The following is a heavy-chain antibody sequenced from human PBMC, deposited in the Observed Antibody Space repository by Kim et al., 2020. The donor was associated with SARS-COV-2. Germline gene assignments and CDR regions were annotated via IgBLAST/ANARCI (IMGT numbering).Heavy chain of an antibody. CDR3: ARDRTQDSSSWYLGRLHYYYGMDV. D-gene: IGHD6-13*01. V-gene: IGHV3-21*01. CDR1: GFTFSSYS. J-gene: IGHJ6*02. Sequence: GGSLRLSCAASGFTFSSYSMNWVRQAPGKGLEWVSSISSSSSYIYYADSVKGRFTISRDNAKNSLYLQMNSLRAEDTAVYYCARDRTQDSSSWYLGRLHYYYGMDVWGQGTTVTVSS. CDR2: ISSSSSYI.